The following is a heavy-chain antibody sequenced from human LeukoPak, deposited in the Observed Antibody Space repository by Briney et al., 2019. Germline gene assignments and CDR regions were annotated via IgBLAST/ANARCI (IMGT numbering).Heavy chain of an antibody. Sequence: SETLSLTCTVSGGSISSSSYYWGWIRQPPGRGLEWIGCIYYSGSTYYNPSLKSRVTISVDTSKNQFSLKLSSVTAADTAVYYCARHGQWLVEYYFDYWGQGTLVTVSS. V-gene: IGHV4-39*01. CDR3: ARHGQWLVEYYFDY. CDR1: GGSISSSSYY. D-gene: IGHD6-19*01. CDR2: IYYSGST. J-gene: IGHJ4*02.